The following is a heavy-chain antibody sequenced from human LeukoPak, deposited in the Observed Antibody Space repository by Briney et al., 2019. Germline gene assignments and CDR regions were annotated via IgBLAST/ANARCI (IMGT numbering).Heavy chain of an antibody. CDR2: ISYDGSNK. D-gene: IGHD6-13*01. V-gene: IGHV3-30-3*01. CDR1: GFTFSSYA. J-gene: IGHJ5*02. CDR3: ARDSSSWYENWFDP. Sequence: GGSLRLSCAASGFTFSSYAMHWVRQAPGKGLEWVAVISYDGSNKYYADSVKGRFTISRDNSKNTLYLQMNSLRAEDTAVYYCARDSSSWYENWFDPWGQGTLVTVSS.